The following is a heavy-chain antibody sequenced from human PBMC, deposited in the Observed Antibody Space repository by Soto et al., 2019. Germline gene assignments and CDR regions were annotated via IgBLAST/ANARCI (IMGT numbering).Heavy chain of an antibody. Sequence: ASVKVSCKASGGTFSSYAISWVRQAPGQGLEWMGGIIPIFGTANYAQRFQGRVTITADESTSTAYMELSSLRSEDTAVYYCAGTTIFGVVIIYRFDPWGQGTLVTVSS. D-gene: IGHD3-3*01. CDR1: GGTFSSYA. CDR3: AGTTIFGVVIIYRFDP. CDR2: IIPIFGTA. V-gene: IGHV1-69*13. J-gene: IGHJ5*02.